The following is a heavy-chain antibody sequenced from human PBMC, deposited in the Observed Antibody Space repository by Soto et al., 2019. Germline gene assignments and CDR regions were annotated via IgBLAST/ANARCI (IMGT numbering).Heavy chain of an antibody. V-gene: IGHV3-74*01. CDR1: GFTFSSYW. CDR2: INTDGSST. D-gene: IGHD1-26*01. CDR3: AREHQGRAWAAATDD. Sequence: EVQLVESGGGLVQPGGSLRLSCAASGFTFSSYWMHWVRQAPGKGLVWVSRINTDGSSTSYADSVKGRFTIYRDNAENTLNLQMNSLRVKDTAIDDCAREHQGRAWAAATDDWGQGTLVTVSS. J-gene: IGHJ4*02.